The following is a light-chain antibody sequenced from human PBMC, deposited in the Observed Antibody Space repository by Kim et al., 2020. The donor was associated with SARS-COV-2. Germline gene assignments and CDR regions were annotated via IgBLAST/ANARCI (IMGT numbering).Light chain of an antibody. V-gene: IGLV3-21*01. CDR2: HDS. J-gene: IGLJ3*02. CDR1: NIGSKS. Sequence: PGKTARISCGENNIGSKSVHWYQQKPGQAPVLVIYHDSDRPSGIPGRFSGSNSGDTATLTISRVEAGDGADYYCQVWDTTSDLAVFGGGTQLTVL. CDR3: QVWDTTSDLAV.